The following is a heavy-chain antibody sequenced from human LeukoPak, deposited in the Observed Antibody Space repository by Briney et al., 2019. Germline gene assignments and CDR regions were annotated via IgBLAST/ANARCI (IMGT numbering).Heavy chain of an antibody. D-gene: IGHD4-17*01. CDR2: INPSGGST. CDR3: AREAVTTVTTGPFNY. V-gene: IGHV1-46*01. Sequence: ASVNVSCKASGYTFTSYYMHWVRQAPGQGLEWMGIINPSGGSTSYAQKFQGRVTITRETSTSTVYMELSSLRSEDTAVYYCAREAVTTVTTGPFNYWGQGTLVTVSS. CDR1: GYTFTSYY. J-gene: IGHJ4*02.